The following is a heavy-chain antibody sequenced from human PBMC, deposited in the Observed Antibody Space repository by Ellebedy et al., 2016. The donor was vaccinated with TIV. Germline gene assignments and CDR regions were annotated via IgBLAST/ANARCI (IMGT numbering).Heavy chain of an antibody. CDR2: IFYSGST. CDR3: ARLVARDYFDY. D-gene: IGHD2-15*01. J-gene: IGHJ4*02. V-gene: IGHV4-59*08. CDR1: GGSISSYY. Sequence: MPSETLSLTCTVSGGSISSYYWSWIRQPQGKGLEWSGYIFYSGSTNYNTSLKSRVTISLDTSKNQFSLKLSSVTAADTAVYYCARLVARDYFDYWGQGTLVTVSS.